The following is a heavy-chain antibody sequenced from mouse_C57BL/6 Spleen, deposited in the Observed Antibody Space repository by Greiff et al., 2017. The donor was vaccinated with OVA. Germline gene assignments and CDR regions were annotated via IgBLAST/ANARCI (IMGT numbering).Heavy chain of an antibody. CDR3: ARHEDYGSSNAMDY. CDR1: GFTFSDYY. D-gene: IGHD1-1*01. CDR2: ISNGGGST. Sequence: EVMLVESGGGLVQPGGSLKLSCAASGFTFSDYYMYWVRQTPEKRLEWVAYISNGGGSTYYPDTVKGRFTISRDNAKNTLYLQMSRLKSEDTAMYYCARHEDYGSSNAMDYWGQGTSVTVSS. J-gene: IGHJ4*01. V-gene: IGHV5-12*01.